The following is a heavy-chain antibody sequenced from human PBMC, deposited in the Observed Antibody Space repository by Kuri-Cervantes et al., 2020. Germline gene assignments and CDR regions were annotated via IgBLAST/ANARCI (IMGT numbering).Heavy chain of an antibody. CDR2: IFHSGST. Sequence: LRLSCAVSGGSVSSGGYSWSWIRQPPGKGLEWVGYIFHSGSTKYNPSLNSRVTISLDRSKNQFSLKLSSVTAADTAVYYCARLIRGAVSRLDYFDYWGQGSLVTVSS. CDR3: ARLIRGAVSRLDYFDY. D-gene: IGHD6-19*01. CDR1: GGSVSSGGYS. J-gene: IGHJ4*02. V-gene: IGHV4-30-2*01.